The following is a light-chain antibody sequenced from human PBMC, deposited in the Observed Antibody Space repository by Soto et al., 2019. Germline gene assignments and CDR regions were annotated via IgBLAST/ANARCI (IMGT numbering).Light chain of an antibody. J-gene: IGKJ1*01. CDR2: ATS. V-gene: IGKV1-27*01. CDR3: QRYNSVPPA. CDR1: QVFNNY. Sequence: DIQMTQSPSSLSASVGDRVTITCRASQVFNNYLAWYQQKPGKVPKLLISATSTLQSGVPSRFSGSGSGTDFTLTITSLQPEDGATYYCQRYNSVPPAFGQETKVDIK.